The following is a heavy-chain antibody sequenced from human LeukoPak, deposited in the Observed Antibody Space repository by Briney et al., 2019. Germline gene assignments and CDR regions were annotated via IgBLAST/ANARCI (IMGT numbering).Heavy chain of an antibody. CDR2: INPNSGGT. V-gene: IGHV1-2*06. J-gene: IGHJ4*02. CDR3: ARESRRSGSYGY. Sequence: ASVKVSCKASGYTFTGYYMHWVRQAPGQGLEWMGRINPNSGGTNYAQKFQGRVIMTRDTSISTAYMELSRLRSDDTAVYYCARESRRSGSYGYWGQGTLVTVSS. CDR1: GYTFTGYY. D-gene: IGHD3-10*01.